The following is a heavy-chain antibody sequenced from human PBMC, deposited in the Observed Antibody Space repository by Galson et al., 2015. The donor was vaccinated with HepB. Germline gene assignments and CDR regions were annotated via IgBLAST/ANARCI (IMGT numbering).Heavy chain of an antibody. D-gene: IGHD3-3*01. CDR3: ARVYYDFWSGYRRYYGMDV. J-gene: IGHJ6*02. CDR1: GGSISSYY. V-gene: IGHV4-59*01. Sequence: TLSLTCTVSGGSISSYYWSWIRQPPGKGLEWIGYIYYSGSTNYNPSLKSRVTISVDTSKNQFSLKLSSVTAADTAVYYCARVYYDFWSGYRRYYGMDVWGQGTTVTVSS. CDR2: IYYSGST.